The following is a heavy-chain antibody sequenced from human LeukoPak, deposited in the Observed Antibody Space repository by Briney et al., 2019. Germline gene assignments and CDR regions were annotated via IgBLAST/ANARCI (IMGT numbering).Heavy chain of an antibody. V-gene: IGHV4-39*07. J-gene: IGHJ4*02. CDR2: IYYSGST. Sequence: PSETLSLTCTVSGGSISSSSYYWGWIRQPPGKGLEWIGSIYYSGSTYYNPSLKSRVTISVDTSKNQFSLKLSSVTAADTAVYYCARGGDIVVVTAAYYFDYWGQGTLVTVSS. CDR1: GGSISSSSYY. CDR3: ARGGDIVVVTAAYYFDY. D-gene: IGHD2-21*02.